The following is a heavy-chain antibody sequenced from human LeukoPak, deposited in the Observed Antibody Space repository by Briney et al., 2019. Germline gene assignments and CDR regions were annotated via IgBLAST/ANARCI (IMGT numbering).Heavy chain of an antibody. CDR2: INPNSGGT. J-gene: IGHJ5*02. V-gene: IGHV1-2*02. Sequence: GASVKVSCKASGYTFTGYYMHWVRQAPGQGLEWMGWINPNSGGTNYAQKFQGRVTMTRDTSISTAYMELSRLRSDDTAVYYCARGYYDSSGYYSVWFDPWGQGTLVTVSS. CDR3: ARGYYDSSGYYSVWFDP. CDR1: GYTFTGYY. D-gene: IGHD3-22*01.